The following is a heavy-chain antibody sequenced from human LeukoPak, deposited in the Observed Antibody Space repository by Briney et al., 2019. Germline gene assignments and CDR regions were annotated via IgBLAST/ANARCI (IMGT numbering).Heavy chain of an antibody. CDR1: GFTVSSNY. D-gene: IGHD1-26*01. V-gene: IGHV3-53*01. CDR2: IYSGGST. J-gene: IGHJ4*02. Sequence: PGGSLRLSCAASGFTVSSNYMSWVRQAPGKGLEWVSVIYSGGSTYYADSVKGRFTISRDNSKNTLYLQMNSLRAEDTAVYYCARALSGSYFEWGYWGQGTLVTVSS. CDR3: ARALSGSYFEWGY.